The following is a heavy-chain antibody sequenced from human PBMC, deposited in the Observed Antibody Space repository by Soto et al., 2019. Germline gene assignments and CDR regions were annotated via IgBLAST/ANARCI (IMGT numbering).Heavy chain of an antibody. CDR3: ARDLGAADPYYYYGMDV. D-gene: IGHD6-13*01. CDR1: GYSFTSYG. J-gene: IGHJ6*02. CDR2: ISGYNGNT. Sequence: ASVKVSCKTSGYSFTSYGFSWVRQAPGQGLEWMGWISGYNGNTKYAQKLQGGVTMTTDTSTSTGHMGLRSLRSDDTAVYYCARDLGAADPYYYYGMDVWGQGTTVTVSS. V-gene: IGHV1-18*04.